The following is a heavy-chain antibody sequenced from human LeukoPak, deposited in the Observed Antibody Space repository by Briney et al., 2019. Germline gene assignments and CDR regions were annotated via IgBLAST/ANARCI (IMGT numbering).Heavy chain of an antibody. V-gene: IGHV1-2*02. CDR1: GYTFTGYY. CDR3: ARVGCSSTSCYGGSWWFDP. D-gene: IGHD2-2*01. J-gene: IGHJ5*02. CDR2: INPNSGGT. Sequence: ASVKVSCKASGYTFTGYYMHWVRQAPGQGLEWMRWINPNSGGTNYAQKFQGRVTMTRDTSISTAYMELSRLRSDDTAVYYCARVGCSSTSCYGGSWWFDPWGQGTLVTVSS.